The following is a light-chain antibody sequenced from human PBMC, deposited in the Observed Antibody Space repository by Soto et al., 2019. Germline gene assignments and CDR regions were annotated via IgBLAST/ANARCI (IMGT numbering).Light chain of an antibody. V-gene: IGKV1-5*01. CDR2: DAS. CDR3: QQYQSYSRT. Sequence: DIQMTHSPSTLSASVGDRVAMTFRASQSISSWLAWYQQKPGKAPKLLIYDASSLESGVPSRFSGSGSGTEFTLTISSLKPDDFATYYCQQYQSYSRTFGQGTKVDI. J-gene: IGKJ1*01. CDR1: QSISSW.